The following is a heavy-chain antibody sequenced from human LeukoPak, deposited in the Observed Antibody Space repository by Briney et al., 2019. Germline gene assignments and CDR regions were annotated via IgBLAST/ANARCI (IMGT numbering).Heavy chain of an antibody. D-gene: IGHD4-23*01. CDR2: INIDNGDT. CDR1: GFTFTTSA. CDR3: AGKNPGGQNPFDY. Sequence: ASVKVSCKASGFTFTTSAIHWVRQAPGQRLQWMGWINIDNGDTGYSQSFRGRVTITRDTSASTAYMELSSLTSEHTAVYYCAGKNPGGQNPFDYWGQGTLVTVSS. V-gene: IGHV1-3*04. J-gene: IGHJ4*02.